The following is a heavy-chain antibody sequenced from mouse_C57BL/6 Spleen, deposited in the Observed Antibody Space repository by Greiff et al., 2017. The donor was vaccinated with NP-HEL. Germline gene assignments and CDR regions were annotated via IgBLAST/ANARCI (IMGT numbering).Heavy chain of an antibody. CDR2: IDPSDSYT. J-gene: IGHJ4*01. CDR3: ARNEGFITTVVATHYYAMDY. D-gene: IGHD1-1*01. CDR1: GFTFTSYW. Sequence: VQLQQPGAELVKPGASVKLSCKASGFTFTSYWMPWVKQRPGQGLEWIGEIDPSDSYTNYNQKLKGKAALTVDTYSITAYMQISRLASEDSSVYYCARNEGFITTVVATHYYAMDYWGQGTSVTVSS. V-gene: IGHV1-50*01.